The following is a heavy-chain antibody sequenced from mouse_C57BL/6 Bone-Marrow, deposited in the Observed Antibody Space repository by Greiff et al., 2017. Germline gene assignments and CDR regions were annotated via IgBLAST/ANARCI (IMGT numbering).Heavy chain of an antibody. CDR1: GFSMSTSGMG. D-gene: IGHD1-2*01. Sequence: QVTLKECGPGILQSSQTLSLTCSFSGFSMSTSGMGVSWIRQPSGKGLEWLAHIYWDDDKRYNPSLKSRLTISKDTSRNQVFLKITSVDTADTATYYCARREGTTASFYAMDYWGQGTSVTVSS. J-gene: IGHJ4*01. CDR3: ARREGTTASFYAMDY. CDR2: IYWDDDK. V-gene: IGHV8-12*01.